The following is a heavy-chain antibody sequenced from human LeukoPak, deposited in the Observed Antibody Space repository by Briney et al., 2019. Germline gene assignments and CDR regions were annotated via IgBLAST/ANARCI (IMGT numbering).Heavy chain of an antibody. J-gene: IGHJ6*02. D-gene: IGHD2-2*01. V-gene: IGHV1-69*01. Sequence: SVKVSCKASGGTFSSYAISWVRQAPGQGLEWMGGIIPILGTANYAQKFQGRVTITADESTSTAYMELSSLRSEDTAVYYCARGPIVVVPAAPWDYYYYGMDVWGQGTTVTVSS. CDR3: ARGPIVVVPAAPWDYYYYGMDV. CDR2: IIPILGTA. CDR1: GGTFSSYA.